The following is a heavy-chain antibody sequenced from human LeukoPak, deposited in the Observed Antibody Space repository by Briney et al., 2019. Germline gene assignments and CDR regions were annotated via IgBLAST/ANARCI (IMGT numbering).Heavy chain of an antibody. CDR1: GGSFSGYY. V-gene: IGHV4-34*01. CDR2: INHSGST. D-gene: IGHD2-2*01. Sequence: SETLSLTCAVYGGSFSGYYWSWIRQPPGKGLEWIGEINHSGSTNYNPSLKSRVTISVDTSKNQFSLKLSSVTAADTAVYYCARRGFDIVVVPAASSYYYHYMDVWGKGTTVTVS. CDR3: ARRGFDIVVVPAASSYYYHYMDV. J-gene: IGHJ6*03.